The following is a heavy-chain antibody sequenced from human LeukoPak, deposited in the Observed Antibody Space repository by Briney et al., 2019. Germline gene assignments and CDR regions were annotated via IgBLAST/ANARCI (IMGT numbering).Heavy chain of an antibody. Sequence: GGSLRLSCAASGFTFSSYGMHWVRQAPGKGLEWVAFIRYDGSNKYYADSVKGRFTISRDNAKNSLYLQMNSLRAEDTAVYYCVTTMIRGVINEWFDPWGQGTLVTVSS. J-gene: IGHJ5*02. V-gene: IGHV3-30*02. CDR1: GFTFSSYG. CDR2: IRYDGSNK. D-gene: IGHD3-10*01. CDR3: VTTMIRGVINEWFDP.